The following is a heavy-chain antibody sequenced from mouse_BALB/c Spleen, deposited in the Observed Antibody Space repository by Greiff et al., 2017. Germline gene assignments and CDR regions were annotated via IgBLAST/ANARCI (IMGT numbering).Heavy chain of an antibody. CDR3: TRGGYGYDVYYAMDY. CDR2: IYPGSGST. D-gene: IGHD2-2*01. J-gene: IGHJ4*01. CDR1: GYTFTSYW. Sequence: LQQPGSELVRPGASVKLSCTASGYTFTSYWMHWVKQRHGKGLEWLGNIYPGSGSTYYDEKFKSKGTLTVDTSSSTAYMHLSSLTSEDSAVYYCTRGGYGYDVYYAMDYWGQGTSVTVSS. V-gene: IGHV1S22*01.